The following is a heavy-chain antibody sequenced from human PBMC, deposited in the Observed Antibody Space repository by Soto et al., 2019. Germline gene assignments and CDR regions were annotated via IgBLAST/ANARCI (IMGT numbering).Heavy chain of an antibody. CDR3: ARDRGTDASDI. J-gene: IGHJ3*02. CDR2: IYHSGST. D-gene: IGHD3-10*01. V-gene: IGHV4-30-2*01. Sequence: PSETLSLTCAVSGGSISSGGYSWSWIRQPPGKGLEWIGYIYHSGSTYYNPSLKSRVTISVDRSKNQFSLKLSSVTAADTAVYYCARDRGTDASDIWGQGTMVTVSS. CDR1: GGSISSGGYS.